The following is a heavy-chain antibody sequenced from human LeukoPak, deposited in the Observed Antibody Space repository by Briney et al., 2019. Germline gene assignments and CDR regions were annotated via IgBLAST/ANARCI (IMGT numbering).Heavy chain of an antibody. Sequence: APVKVSCKASGYTFTSYYMHWVRQAPGQGLEWMGLINPTGGSTGYAQKFQGRVTMTRDMSTSTDYMELSSLRSDDTAVYYCAKEGPGVLGALHYMDVWGKGTTVTISS. J-gene: IGHJ6*03. V-gene: IGHV1-46*01. CDR1: GYTFTSYY. CDR3: AKEGPGVLGALHYMDV. CDR2: INPTGGST. D-gene: IGHD3-10*01.